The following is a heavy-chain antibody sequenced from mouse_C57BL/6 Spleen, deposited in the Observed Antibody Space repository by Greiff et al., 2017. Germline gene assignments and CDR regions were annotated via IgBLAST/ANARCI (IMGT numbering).Heavy chain of an antibody. Sequence: VQLQQPGAELVKPGASVKLSCKASGYTFTSYWMQWVKQRPGQGLEWIGEIDPSDSYTNYNQKFKGKATLTVDTSSSTAYMQLSSLTSEDSAVYYCARGYGSSQAWFAYWGQGTLVTVSA. CDR2: IDPSDSYT. J-gene: IGHJ3*01. V-gene: IGHV1-50*01. CDR1: GYTFTSYW. CDR3: ARGYGSSQAWFAY. D-gene: IGHD1-1*01.